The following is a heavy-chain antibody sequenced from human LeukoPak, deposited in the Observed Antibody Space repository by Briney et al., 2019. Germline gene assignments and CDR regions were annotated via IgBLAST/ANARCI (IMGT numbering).Heavy chain of an antibody. CDR1: GGTFSSYA. Sequence: GASVKLSCKASGGTFSSYAISWVRQAPGQGLGWMGRIIPIFGIANYAQKFQGRVTITADKSTSTAYMELSSLRSEDTAVYYCARGEVYYGSGRDMDVWGQGTTVTVSS. CDR2: IIPIFGIA. V-gene: IGHV1-69*04. D-gene: IGHD3-10*01. J-gene: IGHJ6*02. CDR3: ARGEVYYGSGRDMDV.